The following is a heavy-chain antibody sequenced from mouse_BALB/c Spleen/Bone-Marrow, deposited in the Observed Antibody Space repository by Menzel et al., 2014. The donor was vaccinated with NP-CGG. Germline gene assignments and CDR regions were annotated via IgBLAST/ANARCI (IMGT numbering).Heavy chain of an antibody. V-gene: IGHV2-2*02. Sequence: VKLMESGPGLVQPSQSLSITCTVSGFSLTSYGVHWVRQSPGKGLEWLGVIWSGGSTDYNAAFISRLSISKDNSKSQVFFKTNSLQVNNTAIYYCARNYDYDFDYWGQGTTLTVSS. J-gene: IGHJ2*01. D-gene: IGHD2-4*01. CDR3: ARNYDYDFDY. CDR1: GFSLTSYG. CDR2: IWSGGST.